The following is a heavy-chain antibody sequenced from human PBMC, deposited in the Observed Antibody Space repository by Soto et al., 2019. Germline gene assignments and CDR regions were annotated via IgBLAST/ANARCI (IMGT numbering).Heavy chain of an antibody. CDR2: ISGSGGST. CDR3: AKDKGGIIAVAPDY. D-gene: IGHD6-19*01. CDR1: GFTFSSYA. J-gene: IGHJ4*02. Sequence: GGSLRLSCAASGFTFSSYAMSWVRQAPGKGLEWVSAISGSGGSTYYADSVKGRFTISRDNSKNTLYLQMNSLRAEDTAVYYCAKDKGGIIAVAPDYWGQGTLVTVSS. V-gene: IGHV3-23*01.